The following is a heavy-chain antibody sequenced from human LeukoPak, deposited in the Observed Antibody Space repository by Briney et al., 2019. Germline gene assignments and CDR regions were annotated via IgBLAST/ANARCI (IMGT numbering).Heavy chain of an antibody. J-gene: IGHJ3*02. D-gene: IGHD3-3*01. V-gene: IGHV3-23*01. CDR1: GLTFINFG. CDR3: AKSRLSGINDAFDI. Sequence: GGSLRLSCAASGLTFINFGMTWVRQAPGKGLEWVSFISGSDVITFYADSVKGRFTISRDNSKNTLYLQMNSLRAEDTALYYCAKSRLSGINDAFDIWGQGTMVTVSS. CDR2: ISGSDVIT.